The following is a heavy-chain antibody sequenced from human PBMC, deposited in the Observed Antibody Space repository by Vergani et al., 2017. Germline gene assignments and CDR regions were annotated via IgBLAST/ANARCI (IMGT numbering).Heavy chain of an antibody. D-gene: IGHD6-13*01. Sequence: QVQLQESGPGLVKPSQTLSLTCSVSGGAVNSGSNFWTWIRQPAGKTLEWIGEIFSSGTTNYNPSFKNRVTMSVDTSKNQFSLKLNSVTAADTAVYYCARGSRAEGGSGPDKWGQGTLVTVSS. V-gene: IGHV4-61*02. CDR1: GGAVNSGSNF. CDR3: ARGSRAEGGSGPDK. CDR2: IFSSGTT. J-gene: IGHJ4*02.